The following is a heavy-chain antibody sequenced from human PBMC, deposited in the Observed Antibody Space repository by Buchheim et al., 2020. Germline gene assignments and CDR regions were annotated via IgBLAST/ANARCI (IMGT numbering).Heavy chain of an antibody. CDR2: VYQSGSA. J-gene: IGHJ4*02. CDR1: GGSIGNTHW. D-gene: IGHD3-10*01. CDR3: ARAMVRGAFDY. V-gene: IGHV4-4*02. Sequence: QVQLQESGPGLVKPSGTLSLTCAVSGGSIGNTHWWSWFRQSPGKGLEWIGEVYQSGSANYNPSLRSRATISVDHSQNQFSLTLSSVTAADTAIYYCARAMVRGAFDYWGQGTL.